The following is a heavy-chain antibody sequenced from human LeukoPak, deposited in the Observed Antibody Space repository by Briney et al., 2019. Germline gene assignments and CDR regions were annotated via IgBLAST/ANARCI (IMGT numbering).Heavy chain of an antibody. CDR2: IYYSGST. J-gene: IGHJ4*02. Sequence: PSETLSLTCTVSGGSINSYYWSWIRQPPGRGLEWIGYIYYSGSTNYNSSLKSRVTISVDMSKNQFSLKLSSVTAADTAVYFCARQPPYCGGDCYQLDYWGQGTLVTVSS. D-gene: IGHD2-21*02. CDR3: ARQPPYCGGDCYQLDY. CDR1: GGSINSYY. V-gene: IGHV4-59*08.